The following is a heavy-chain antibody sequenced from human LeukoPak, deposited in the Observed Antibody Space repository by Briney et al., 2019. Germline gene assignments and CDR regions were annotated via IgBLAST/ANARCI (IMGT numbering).Heavy chain of an antibody. J-gene: IGHJ4*02. V-gene: IGHV3-23*01. CDR1: GFTFNNYA. CDR3: AKDAQGGSGSYSWGTFDY. Sequence: PGGSLRLSCAASGFTFNNYALSWVRQAPGEGLEWVSGISGSGSTTVYADYVRGRFTISRDNSKNTLFLQMNSLRVEDTGVYYCAKDAQGGSGSYSWGTFDYWGQGTLVAVSS. D-gene: IGHD3-10*01. CDR2: ISGSGSTT.